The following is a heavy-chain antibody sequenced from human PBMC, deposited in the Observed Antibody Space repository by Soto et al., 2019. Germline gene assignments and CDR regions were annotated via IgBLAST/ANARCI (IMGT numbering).Heavy chain of an antibody. CDR1: GGSISSSSYY. CDR3: ARDHPVGYGMDV. J-gene: IGHJ6*02. V-gene: IGHV4-31*03. Sequence: QMQLQESGPGLVKPSQTLSLSCTVSGGSISSSSYYWTWIRQHPGKGLEWIGNIYYTGNKYYNPSLKSRVTISVDRSKNQFSLNLNSVPAADTAVYYCARDHPVGYGMDVWGQGTTVTVSS. D-gene: IGHD1-26*01. CDR2: IYYTGNK.